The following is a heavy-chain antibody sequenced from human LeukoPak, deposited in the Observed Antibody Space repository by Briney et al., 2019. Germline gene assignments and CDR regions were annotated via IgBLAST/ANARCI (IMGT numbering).Heavy chain of an antibody. J-gene: IGHJ4*02. CDR3: ARWTNYYYDSSGYCDH. CDR1: GFTFGSYA. V-gene: IGHV3-23*01. CDR2: ISGSGGST. Sequence: PGGSLRLSCAASGFTFGSYAMNWVRQAPGKGLEWVSTISGSGGSTYYADSVKGRFTISRDNSNSTLHLQMNSLRAGDTAVYYCARWTNYYYDSSGYCDHWGQGTLVTVSS. D-gene: IGHD3-22*01.